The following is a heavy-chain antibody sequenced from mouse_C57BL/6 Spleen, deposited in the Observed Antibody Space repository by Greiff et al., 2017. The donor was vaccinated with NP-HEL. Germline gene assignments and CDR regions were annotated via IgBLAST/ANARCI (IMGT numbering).Heavy chain of an antibody. Sequence: QVQLQQSGPGLVQPSQSLSITCTVSGFSLTSYGVHWVRQSPGKGLEWLGVIWSGGSTDYNAAFISRLSISKDNSKSQVFFKMNSLQADDTAIYYCARNFGTGGAMDYWGQGTSVTVSS. J-gene: IGHJ4*01. CDR1: GFSLTSYG. CDR3: ARNFGTGGAMDY. D-gene: IGHD3-1*01. V-gene: IGHV2-2*01. CDR2: IWSGGST.